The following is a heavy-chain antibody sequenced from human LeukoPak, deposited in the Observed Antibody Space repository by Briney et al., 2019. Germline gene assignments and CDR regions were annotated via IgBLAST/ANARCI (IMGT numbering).Heavy chain of an antibody. Sequence: SVTVSCKASGLTFSSYIISWVRQAPGQGPEWMGRIIPMFGTGNYADKCQGRVTITSDKYTTTAYMELTSLTFEDTAVYYCAREIVGGAYKWYYMDVWGKGTTVTVSS. CDR1: GLTFSSYI. CDR3: AREIVGGAYKWYYMDV. J-gene: IGHJ6*03. CDR2: IIPMFGTG. V-gene: IGHV1-69*06. D-gene: IGHD1-26*01.